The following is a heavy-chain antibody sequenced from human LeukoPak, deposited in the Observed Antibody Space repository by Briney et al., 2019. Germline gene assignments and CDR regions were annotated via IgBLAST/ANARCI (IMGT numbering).Heavy chain of an antibody. D-gene: IGHD4-17*01. J-gene: IGHJ4*02. V-gene: IGHV5-51*01. CDR1: GYSFSTYW. CDR2: IYPGDSDT. CDR3: ARLSYRDSSFDF. Sequence: HGESLKISCKGSGYSFSTYWIAWVRQMPGKGPEWMGIIYPGDSDTRYSPSFQGQVAISADKSINTAYLQWSSLKASDTATYYCARLSYRDSSFDFWGQGTLVTVSS.